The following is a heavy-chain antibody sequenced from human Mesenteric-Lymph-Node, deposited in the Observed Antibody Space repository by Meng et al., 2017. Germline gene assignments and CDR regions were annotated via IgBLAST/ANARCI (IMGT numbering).Heavy chain of an antibody. Sequence: QLRPSGTEVGKPGASGTVSCKASGFTFSDYYIHWVRQAPGQGLEWLGRMTPTSGGTIHAQKFRGRVTMTRDTSTSTAYMELTRLKSDDTAVYYCARDRRGGVTFIDYWGQGTLVTVSS. CDR3: ARDRRGGVTFIDY. D-gene: IGHD2-21*02. CDR2: MTPTSGGT. V-gene: IGHV1-2*06. CDR1: GFTFSDYY. J-gene: IGHJ4*02.